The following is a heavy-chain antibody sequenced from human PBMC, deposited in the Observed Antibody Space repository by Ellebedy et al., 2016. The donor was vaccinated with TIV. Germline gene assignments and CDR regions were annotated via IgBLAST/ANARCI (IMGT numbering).Heavy chain of an antibody. D-gene: IGHD6-19*01. CDR1: GYTFTSYY. CDR2: INPSGANT. Sequence: AASVTVSCKASGYTFTSYYMHWARQAPGQGLEWMGVINPSGANTTYTQKFQGRVTMTRDTSTSTVYMDLSSLRSDDTAVYYCARGLPQQWLGPQFDHWGQGTLVTVSS. CDR3: ARGLPQQWLGPQFDH. V-gene: IGHV1-46*01. J-gene: IGHJ4*02.